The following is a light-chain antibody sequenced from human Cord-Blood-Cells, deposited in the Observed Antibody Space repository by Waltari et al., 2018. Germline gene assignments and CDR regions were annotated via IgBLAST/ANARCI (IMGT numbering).Light chain of an antibody. CDR1: QSVSSN. J-gene: IGKJ1*01. CDR2: GAS. V-gene: IGKV3-15*01. CDR3: QQYNNWPRT. Sequence: IGMTQSPPTLSVPQGERATLSCRASQSVSSNLAWYQQKPGQAPRLLIYGASTRATGIPARFSGSGSGTEFTLTISSLQSEDFAVYYCQQYNNWPRTFGQGTKVEIK.